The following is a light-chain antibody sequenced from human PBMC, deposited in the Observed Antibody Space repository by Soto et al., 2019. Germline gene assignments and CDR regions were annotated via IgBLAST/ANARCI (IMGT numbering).Light chain of an antibody. CDR2: AAS. V-gene: IGKV1-39*01. CDR3: EQAHTPPYT. Sequence: DIQMTQSPSSLSASVGDRVTITCRASQTISKFLNWYQQKPGKAPKLLIYAASGLQSGVPSRFSGSGSGTDSPLNVSSLKYEVFLGDQCEQAHTPPYTLGEGTKLEIK. CDR1: QTISKF. J-gene: IGKJ2*01.